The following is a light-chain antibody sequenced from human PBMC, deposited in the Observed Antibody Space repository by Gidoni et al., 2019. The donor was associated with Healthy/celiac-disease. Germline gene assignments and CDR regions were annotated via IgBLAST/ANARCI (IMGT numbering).Light chain of an antibody. V-gene: IGKV3-11*01. CDR3: QQRST. J-gene: IGKJ4*01. CDR1: QSVSSY. CDR2: DAS. Sequence: IVLTQSPATLSLSPGERATLSCSASQSVSSYLAWYQQKPGQAPRLLIYDASNRATGIPARFSGSGSGTDFTLTISSLEPEDFAVYYCQQRSTFGGGTKVEIK.